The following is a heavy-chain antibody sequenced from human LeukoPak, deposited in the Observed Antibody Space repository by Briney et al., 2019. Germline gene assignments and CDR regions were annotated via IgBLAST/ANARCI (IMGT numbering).Heavy chain of an antibody. J-gene: IGHJ4*02. D-gene: IGHD5-24*01. CDR1: GFTVSSNY. CDR3: AGDGWHGLFTY. V-gene: IGHV3-53*05. CDR2: IYSGGST. Sequence: GGSLRLSCAASGFTVSSNYMSWVRQAPGKGLEWVTVIYSGGSTYYADSVKGRFTISRDNSKNTVSLQMNSLRAEDTAVYYCAGDGWHGLFTYWGQGTLVTVSS.